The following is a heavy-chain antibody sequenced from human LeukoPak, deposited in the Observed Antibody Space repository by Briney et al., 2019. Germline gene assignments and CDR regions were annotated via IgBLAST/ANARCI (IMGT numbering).Heavy chain of an antibody. CDR3: AKAPEGTKYKFDY. V-gene: IGHV3-23*01. CDR2: ISGAGATT. Sequence: PGGSLGLSCAASGFTFNTYVMSWVRQSPGKGLEWVAAISGAGATTYYADSVKGRSTISRDNSKNMLYLQMNSLRDEDTAVYYCAKAPEGTKYKFDYWGQGTLVTVSS. D-gene: IGHD1-7*01. J-gene: IGHJ4*02. CDR1: GFTFNTYV.